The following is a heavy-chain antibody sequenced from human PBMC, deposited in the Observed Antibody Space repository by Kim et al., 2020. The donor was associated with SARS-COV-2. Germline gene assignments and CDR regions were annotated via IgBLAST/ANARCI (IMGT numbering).Heavy chain of an antibody. D-gene: IGHD3-10*01. Sequence: GGSLRLYCTGSGLSLSRYYVKWVRQAPGKGLEWLGRSRNRVDGYIIDYAASVKGRFTISRDESKNSLHLQMISLKNEDTAVYYCATEGHDPGPDFDRWGQGTLVTVSS. CDR1: GLSLSRYY. J-gene: IGHJ4*02. V-gene: IGHV3-72*01. CDR3: ATEGHDPGPDFDR. CDR2: SRNRVDGYII.